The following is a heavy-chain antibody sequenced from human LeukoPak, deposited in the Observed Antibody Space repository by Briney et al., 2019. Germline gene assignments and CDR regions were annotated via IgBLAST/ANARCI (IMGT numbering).Heavy chain of an antibody. V-gene: IGHV4-34*01. CDR3: ARGNRIAAAGSFDY. J-gene: IGHJ4*02. D-gene: IGHD6-13*01. CDR2: INHSGST. CDR1: GFTFSSYW. Sequence: PGGSLRLSCAASGFTFSSYWMSWVRQAPGKGLEWIGEINHSGSTNYNPSLKSRVTISVDTSKNQFSLKLSSVTAADTAVYYCARGNRIAAAGSFDYWGQGTLVTVSS.